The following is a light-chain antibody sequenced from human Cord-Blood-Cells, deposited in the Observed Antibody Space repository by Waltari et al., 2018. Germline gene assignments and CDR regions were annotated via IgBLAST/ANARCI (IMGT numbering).Light chain of an antibody. CDR2: EVS. CDR3: SSYTSSSTVV. CDR1: SSDVGGSNY. Sequence: QSALTQPASVSGSPGQSLTIPCPGTSSDVGGSNYVSWYQPHPGKAPNLMIYEVSNRPSGVSNRFSGSKSGNTASLTISGLQAEDEADYYCSSYTSSSTVVFGGGTKLTVL. J-gene: IGLJ2*01. V-gene: IGLV2-14*01.